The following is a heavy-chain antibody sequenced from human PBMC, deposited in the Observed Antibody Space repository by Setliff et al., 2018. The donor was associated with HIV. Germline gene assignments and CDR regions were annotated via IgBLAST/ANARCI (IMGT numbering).Heavy chain of an antibody. V-gene: IGHV4-61*09. J-gene: IGHJ3*02. D-gene: IGHD3-22*01. CDR1: GGSISSGSYY. CDR2: IYTSGST. CDR3: ARDSYYYDSSGYYYSDAFDI. Sequence: SETLSLTCTVSGGSISSGSYYWSWIRQPAGKGLEWIGHIYTSGSTNYNPSLKSRVTISVDTSKNQFSLKLSSVTAADTAVYYCARDSYYYDSSGYYYSDAFDIWGQGTMVTVSS.